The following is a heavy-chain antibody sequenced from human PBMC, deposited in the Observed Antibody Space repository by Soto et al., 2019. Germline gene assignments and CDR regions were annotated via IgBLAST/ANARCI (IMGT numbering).Heavy chain of an antibody. CDR2: INPNSGGT. V-gene: IGHV1-2*02. D-gene: IGHD5-18*01. J-gene: IGHJ4*02. Sequence: QVQLVQSGAEVKKPGASVKVSCKASGYTFTGYYMHWVRQAPGQGLEWMGWINPNSGGTNYAQQFQGRVTMTWDTSISTAYMELSRLRSDDTAVYYCARDVRYSYGLAGDYWGQGTLVTVSS. CDR3: ARDVRYSYGLAGDY. CDR1: GYTFTGYY.